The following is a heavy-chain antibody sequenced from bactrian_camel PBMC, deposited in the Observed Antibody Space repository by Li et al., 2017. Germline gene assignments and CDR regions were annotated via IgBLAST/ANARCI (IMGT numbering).Heavy chain of an antibody. CDR1: GYTTRRIC. V-gene: IGHV3S40*01. J-gene: IGHJ4*01. D-gene: IGHD1*01. Sequence: DVQLVESGGGSVQAGGSLKLSCVASGYTTRRICMGWFRQAPGKEREGVAAIYVGGGRTYTADSVKGRFSVSQDDTRNAVYLQMNNLKPDDTGTYYCAAGKTDPFSATLIAGDFSYWGQGTQVTV. CDR3: AAGKTDPFSATLIAGDFSY. CDR2: IYVGGGRT.